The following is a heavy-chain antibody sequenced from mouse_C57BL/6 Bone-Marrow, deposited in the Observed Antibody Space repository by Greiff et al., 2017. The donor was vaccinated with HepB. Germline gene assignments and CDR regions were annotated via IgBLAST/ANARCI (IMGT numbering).Heavy chain of an antibody. CDR2: ISSGGDYI. D-gene: IGHD1-1*01. Sequence: EVMLVESGEGLVKPGGSLKLSCAASGFTFSSYAMSWVRQTPEKRLEWVAYISSGGDYIYYADTVKGRFTISRDNARNTLYLQMSSLKSEDTAMYYCTRDRIYYYGSSFDYWGQGTTLTVSS. V-gene: IGHV5-9-1*02. CDR1: GFTFSSYA. CDR3: TRDRIYYYGSSFDY. J-gene: IGHJ2*01.